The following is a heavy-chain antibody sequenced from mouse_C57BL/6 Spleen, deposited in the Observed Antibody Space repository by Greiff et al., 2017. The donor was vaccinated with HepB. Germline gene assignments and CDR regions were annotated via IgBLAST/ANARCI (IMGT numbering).Heavy chain of an antibody. CDR2: ISDGGSYT. V-gene: IGHV5-4*01. Sequence: EVQRVESGGGLVKPGGSLKLSCAASGFTFSSYAMSWVRQTPEKRLEWVATISDGGSYTYYPDNVKGRFTISRDNAKNNLYLQMSHLKSEDTAMYYCARGDGYYVYFDYWGQGTTLTVSS. CDR3: ARGDGYYVYFDY. J-gene: IGHJ2*01. CDR1: GFTFSSYA. D-gene: IGHD2-3*01.